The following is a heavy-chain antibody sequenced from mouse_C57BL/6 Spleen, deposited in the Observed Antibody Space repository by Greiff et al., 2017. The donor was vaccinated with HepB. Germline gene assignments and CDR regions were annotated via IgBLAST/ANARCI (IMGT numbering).Heavy chain of an antibody. D-gene: IGHD2-4*01. CDR1: GYTFTSYD. Sequence: VQLVESGPELVKPGASVKLSCKASGYTFTSYDINWVKQRPGQGLEWIGWIYPRDGSTKYNEKFKGKATLTVDTSSSTAYMELHSLTSEDSAVYFCARREDYDGFAYWGQGTLVTVSA. J-gene: IGHJ3*01. V-gene: IGHV1-85*01. CDR2: IYPRDGST. CDR3: ARREDYDGFAY.